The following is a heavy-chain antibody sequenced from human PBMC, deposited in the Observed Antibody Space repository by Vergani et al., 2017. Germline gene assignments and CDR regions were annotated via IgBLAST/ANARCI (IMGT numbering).Heavy chain of an antibody. CDR1: GFTFSSYG. CDR2: ISYDGSNK. D-gene: IGHD6-19*01. Sequence: QVQLVESGGGVVQPGRSLRLSCAASGFTFSSYGMHWVRQAPGKGLEWVAVISYDGSNKYYADSVKGRFTISRDNSKNTLYLQMNSLRAEDTAVYYCAKPAVAGNVDYWGQGTLVTVSS. V-gene: IGHV3-30*18. J-gene: IGHJ4*02. CDR3: AKPAVAGNVDY.